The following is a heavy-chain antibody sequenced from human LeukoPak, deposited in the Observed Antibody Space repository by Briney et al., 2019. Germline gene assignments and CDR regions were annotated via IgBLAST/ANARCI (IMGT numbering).Heavy chain of an antibody. Sequence: SETLSLSCTVSGDPFNTNYWSWIRQSPGKGPEWIGHIFYSGIPTYNPSLQSRVTISIDTSKKQFSLKLKSVTPADTAVYYCAKVRDYYGSGSYYNPYFDYWGQGTLVTVSS. CDR3: AKVRDYYGSGSYYNPYFDY. D-gene: IGHD3-10*01. V-gene: IGHV4-59*01. CDR1: GDPFNTNY. CDR2: IFYSGIP. J-gene: IGHJ4*02.